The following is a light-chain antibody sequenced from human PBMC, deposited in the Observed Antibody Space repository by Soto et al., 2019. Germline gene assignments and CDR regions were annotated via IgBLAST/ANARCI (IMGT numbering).Light chain of an antibody. J-gene: IGLJ3*02. CDR2: STN. V-gene: IGLV8-61*01. CDR3: VLYMGSGIRV. CDR1: SGSVSTSYY. Sequence: QDVVTQEPSFLVSPGGTVTLTCGMSSGSVSTSYYPSWYQQTPGQAPRTLIDSTNTRSSGVPDRFSGSILGNKAALTITGAQADDESDYYCVLYMGSGIRVFGGGTKLTV.